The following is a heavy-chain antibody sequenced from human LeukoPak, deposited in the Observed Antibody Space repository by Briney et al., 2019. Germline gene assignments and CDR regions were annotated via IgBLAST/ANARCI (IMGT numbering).Heavy chain of an antibody. CDR2: IYPGDSDT. CDR3: ARPRIVGATDDAFDI. D-gene: IGHD1-26*01. J-gene: IGHJ3*02. Sequence: GESLKISCQGSGYSITSYWIGWVRQMPGKGLEWMGIIYPGDSDTRYSPSFQGQVTISADKSISTAYLQWSSLKASDTAMYYCARPRIVGATDDAFDIWGQGTMVTVSS. CDR1: GYSITSYW. V-gene: IGHV5-51*01.